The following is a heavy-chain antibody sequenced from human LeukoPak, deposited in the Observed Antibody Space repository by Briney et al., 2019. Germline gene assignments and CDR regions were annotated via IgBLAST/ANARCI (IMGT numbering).Heavy chain of an antibody. CDR1: GYTFTSYA. CDR2: INPSCGST. CDR3: ARERYCSSTSCYVDDAFDI. D-gene: IGHD2-2*01. J-gene: IGHJ3*02. Sequence: ASVKFSCKASGYTFTSYAMHWVRQAPGQRLEWMGIINPSCGSTSYAQKFQGRVTMTRDTSTSTVYMELSSLRSEDTAVYYCARERYCSSTSCYVDDAFDIWGQGTMVTVSS. V-gene: IGHV1-46*01.